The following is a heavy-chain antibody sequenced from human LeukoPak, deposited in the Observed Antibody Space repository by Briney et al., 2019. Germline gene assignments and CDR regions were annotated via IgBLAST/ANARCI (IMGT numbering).Heavy chain of an antibody. V-gene: IGHV4-61*02. D-gene: IGHD7-27*01. CDR2: IYTSGST. CDR3: ARDGEYPGGWFDP. Sequence: SQTLSLTCTVSGGSISSGSYYWSWIRQPAGKGLEWIGRIYTSGSTNYNPSLKSRVTISVDTSKNQFSLKLSSVTAADTAVYYCARDGEYPGGWFDPWGQGTLVTVSS. J-gene: IGHJ5*02. CDR1: GGSISSGSYY.